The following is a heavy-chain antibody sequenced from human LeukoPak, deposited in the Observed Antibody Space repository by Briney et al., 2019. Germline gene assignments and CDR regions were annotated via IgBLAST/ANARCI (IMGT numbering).Heavy chain of an antibody. Sequence: GGSLRLSCAASGFTFSSYAMHWVRQAPGKGLEYVSAISSNGGSTYYADSVKGRFTISRDNSKITLYLQMGSLRAEDMAVYYCARDSSSWQTDWYFDLWGRGTLVTVSS. CDR3: ARDSSSWQTDWYFDL. J-gene: IGHJ2*01. D-gene: IGHD6-13*01. CDR1: GFTFSSYA. V-gene: IGHV3-64*02. CDR2: ISSNGGST.